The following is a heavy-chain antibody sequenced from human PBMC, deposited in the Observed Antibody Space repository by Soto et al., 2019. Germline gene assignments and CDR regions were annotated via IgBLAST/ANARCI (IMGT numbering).Heavy chain of an antibody. CDR1: GTSISSYY. J-gene: IGHJ4*02. CDR3: ARYNSYAIDY. D-gene: IGHD2-8*01. Sequence: SETLSLTCTVSGTSISSYYWSWIRQPPGKGLEWIANIHYSGTTNYNPSLASRVTLSVDTSKNQFSLKMTSVTAADRAMYFCARYNSYAIDYWGRGTLVTSPQ. CDR2: IHYSGTT. V-gene: IGHV4-59*01.